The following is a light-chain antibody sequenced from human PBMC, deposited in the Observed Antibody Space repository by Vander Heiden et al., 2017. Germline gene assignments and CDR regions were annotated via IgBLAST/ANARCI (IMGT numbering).Light chain of an antibody. CDR3: QQGYSAPPMYS. Sequence: DIQMTQSPSSLSASVGDRVSITCRASQSISKYLNWYQQKPGKAPKLLVYAASTLQSGVPSRFSDSGSGTDFTITISSLQPADFATYYCQQGYSAPPMYSFGPGTKLEIK. CDR2: AAS. V-gene: IGKV1-39*01. J-gene: IGKJ2*03. CDR1: QSISKY.